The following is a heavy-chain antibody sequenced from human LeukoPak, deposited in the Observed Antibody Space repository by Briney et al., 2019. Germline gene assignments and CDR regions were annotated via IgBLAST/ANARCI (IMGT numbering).Heavy chain of an antibody. V-gene: IGHV3-30*02. Sequence: GGSLRLSCAASGFTFSSYGMHWVRQAPGKGLEWVAFIRYDGSNKYYADSVKGRFTISRDNSKNTLYLQMNSLRAEDTAAYYCAKDPATYYDILTGYGSYYMDVWGKGTTVTISS. D-gene: IGHD3-9*01. J-gene: IGHJ6*03. CDR3: AKDPATYYDILTGYGSYYMDV. CDR1: GFTFSSYG. CDR2: IRYDGSNK.